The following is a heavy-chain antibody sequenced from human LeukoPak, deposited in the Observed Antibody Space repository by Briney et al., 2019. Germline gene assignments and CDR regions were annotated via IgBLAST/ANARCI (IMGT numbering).Heavy chain of an antibody. CDR2: IKQDGSEK. D-gene: IGHD3-16*01. Sequence: GGSLRLSCAASGFTFSSCWMNWVRQAPGKGLEWVANIKQDGSEKYYVDSVKGRFTISGDNAKNSLYLQMNSLRAEDTAVYYCARDSDVPFDYWGQGTLVTVSS. J-gene: IGHJ4*02. CDR3: ARDSDVPFDY. CDR1: GFTFSSCW. V-gene: IGHV3-7*01.